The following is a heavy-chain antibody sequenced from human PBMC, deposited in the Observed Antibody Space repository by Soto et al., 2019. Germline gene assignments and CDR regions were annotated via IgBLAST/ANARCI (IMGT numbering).Heavy chain of an antibody. CDR1: GGSISSSNW. CDR3: ARAAAAGTTLDY. D-gene: IGHD6-13*01. Sequence: QVQRQEAGPGLVKASGNLSLTCAVSGGSISSSNWWSWVRQPPGKGLELIGAICHSGSTNYNPSFKSRVTISVDKSKNQFSLKLSSVPAADTAVYYCARAAAAGTTLDYWGQVTLVTVSS. CDR2: ICHSGST. V-gene: IGHV4-4*02. J-gene: IGHJ4*02.